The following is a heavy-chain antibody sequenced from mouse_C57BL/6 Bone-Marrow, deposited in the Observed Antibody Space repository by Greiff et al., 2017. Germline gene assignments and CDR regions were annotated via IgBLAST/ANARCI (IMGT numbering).Heavy chain of an antibody. D-gene: IGHD1-1*01. CDR2: IYPRNGDT. V-gene: IGHV1-81*01. J-gene: IGHJ1*03. Sequence: VQLLQSGAELVRPGASVKLSCKASGYTFTSYGMRWVKQRPGQGLEWIGAIYPRNGDTYYNEKFKGKATLTADKSSSTAYMELSSLTSEDSAVYCCAKDHYGNWCFDDWGKGTTVTVSA. CDR3: AKDHYGNWCFDD. CDR1: GYTFTSYG.